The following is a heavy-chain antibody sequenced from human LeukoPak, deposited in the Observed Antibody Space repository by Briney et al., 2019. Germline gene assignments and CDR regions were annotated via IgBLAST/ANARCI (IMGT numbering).Heavy chain of an antibody. J-gene: IGHJ4*02. D-gene: IGHD6-6*01. CDR1: GFTFSDYY. Sequence: GGSLRLSCVASGFTFSDYYMSWIRQAPGKGLEWVSYISSRASTIYYADSVKGRFTISRDNARNSLYLQMNSLRAEDTAVYYCARGRIAARGGLFDYWGQGTLVTVSS. CDR3: ARGRIAARGGLFDY. V-gene: IGHV3-11*01. CDR2: ISSRASTI.